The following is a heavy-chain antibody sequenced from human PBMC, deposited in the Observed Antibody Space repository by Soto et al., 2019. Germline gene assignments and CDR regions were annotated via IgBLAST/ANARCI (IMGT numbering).Heavy chain of an antibody. CDR3: SRAPFASGSGWYDY. D-gene: IGHD6-19*01. CDR1: GYTFTTYY. CDR2: INPSSGST. V-gene: IGHV1-46*03. J-gene: IGHJ4*02. Sequence: QVQLVQSGAEVKKPGASVKVSCKASGYTFTTYYIHWVRQAPGQGPEWMGIINPSSGSTSSAQKCQGRVTMTRDTSTSTVYMELSSLRSEDTAVYYCSRAPFASGSGWYDYWGQGTLVTVSS.